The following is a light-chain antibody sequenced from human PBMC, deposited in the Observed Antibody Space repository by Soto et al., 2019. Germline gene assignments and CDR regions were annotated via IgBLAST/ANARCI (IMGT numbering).Light chain of an antibody. V-gene: IGLV1-51*01. J-gene: IGLJ1*01. CDR3: GSWDSSLTYV. Sequence: QSVLTQPPSVSAAPGQKVTISCSGSSYNIGNNFVTWYQQLPGTAPKLLIYDNNKRPSGIPDRFSGSQSGTSATLGITGLQTGDEAVYYCGSWDSSLTYVFGTGTKVTVL. CDR1: SYNIGNNF. CDR2: DNN.